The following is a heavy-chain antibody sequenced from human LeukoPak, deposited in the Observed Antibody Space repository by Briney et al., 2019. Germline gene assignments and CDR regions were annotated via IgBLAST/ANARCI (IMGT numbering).Heavy chain of an antibody. Sequence: GGSLRLSCAASGFTVSSNYMSWVRQAPGKGLEWVSVLYASGSAYYADSVKGRFTISRDNSKNTLYLQMNSLRAEDTAVYYCAKDTYYYDSSGHWGQGTLVTVSS. D-gene: IGHD3-22*01. CDR3: AKDTYYYDSSGH. V-gene: IGHV3-53*01. CDR1: GFTVSSNY. CDR2: LYASGSA. J-gene: IGHJ4*02.